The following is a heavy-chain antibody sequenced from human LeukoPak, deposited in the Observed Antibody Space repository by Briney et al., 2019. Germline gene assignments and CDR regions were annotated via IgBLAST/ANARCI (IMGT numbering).Heavy chain of an antibody. Sequence: SETLSLTCNVSGDSISSYYWTWIRQPAGKGLQWIGRIFTSGSTSYNPSLKSRVTISVDTSKNQFSLKLSSVTAADTAVYYCARAPTKYTAMVMDAFDIWGQGTMVTVSS. D-gene: IGHD5-18*01. CDR2: IFTSGST. CDR1: GDSISSYY. V-gene: IGHV4-4*07. J-gene: IGHJ3*02. CDR3: ARAPTKYTAMVMDAFDI.